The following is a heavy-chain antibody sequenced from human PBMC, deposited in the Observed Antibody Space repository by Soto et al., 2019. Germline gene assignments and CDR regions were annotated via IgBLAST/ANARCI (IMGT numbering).Heavy chain of an antibody. CDR3: ARDATGSWSQGSYYYGMDV. CDR1: GYTFTSYG. Sequence: ASVKVSCKASGYTFTSYGVTWVRQAPGQGLEWMGWISAYNGNTNYAQNLQGRVTMTTDTSTSTAYMELRSLRSDDTAVYYCARDATGSWSQGSYYYGMDVWGQGTTVTVSS. CDR2: ISAYNGNT. J-gene: IGHJ6*02. D-gene: IGHD6-13*01. V-gene: IGHV1-18*01.